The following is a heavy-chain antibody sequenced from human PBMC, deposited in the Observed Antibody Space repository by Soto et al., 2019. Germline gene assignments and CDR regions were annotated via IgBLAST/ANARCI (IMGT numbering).Heavy chain of an antibody. CDR3: AIEDIVVVPAAIPGAFDI. V-gene: IGHV4-31*03. J-gene: IGHJ3*02. CDR2: IYYSGST. D-gene: IGHD2-2*02. Sequence: QVQLQESGPGLVKPSQTLSLTCTVSGGSISSGGYYWSGIRQHPGKGLEWIGYIYYSGSTYYNPSLKSRVTISVDASKNQCSLKLSSATAADTAVYYCAIEDIVVVPAAIPGAFDIWGQGTMVTVSS. CDR1: GGSISSGGYY.